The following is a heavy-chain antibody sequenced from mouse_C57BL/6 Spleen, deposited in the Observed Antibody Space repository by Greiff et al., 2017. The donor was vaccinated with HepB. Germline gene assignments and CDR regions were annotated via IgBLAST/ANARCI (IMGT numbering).Heavy chain of an antibody. CDR3: TTDYKDAMDY. CDR1: GFNIKDDY. CDR2: IDPENGDT. V-gene: IGHV14-4*01. J-gene: IGHJ4*01. D-gene: IGHD2-12*01. Sequence: EVKLQESGAELVRPGASVKLSCTASGFNIKDDYMHWVKQRPEQGLEWIGWIDPENGDTEYASKFQGKATITADTASNTSYLQLSSLTAEDTAVYYSTTDYKDAMDYWGQGTSVTVSS.